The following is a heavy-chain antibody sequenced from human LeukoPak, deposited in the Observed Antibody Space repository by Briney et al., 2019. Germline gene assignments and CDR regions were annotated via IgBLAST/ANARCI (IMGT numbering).Heavy chain of an antibody. CDR2: IKQDGSEK. V-gene: IGHV3-7*01. CDR3: YVGPTGY. D-gene: IGHD1-26*01. Sequence: GGSLRLSCAASGFTFSSYWMSWVRQAPGKGLEWVANIKQDGSEKNYLGSVKGRFTISRDNAKNSLYLQMNSLRAEDTAVYYGYVGPTGYWGQGTLVTVSS. CDR1: GFTFSSYW. J-gene: IGHJ4*02.